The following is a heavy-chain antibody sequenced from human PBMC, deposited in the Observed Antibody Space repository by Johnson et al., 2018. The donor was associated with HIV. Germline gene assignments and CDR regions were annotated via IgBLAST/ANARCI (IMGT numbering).Heavy chain of an antibody. CDR2: ITWNGGGT. CDR3: ARATYYYDTSGYLTRPGAFDI. V-gene: IGHV3-20*04. Sequence: VQLVESGGGVVRPGGSLRLSCVASGFTFDEYDMSWVRQGPGKGLEWVSGITWNGGGTGYADSVKGRFTISRGNAKNSLYLQMDSLRPEDTALYYCARATYYYDTSGYLTRPGAFDIWGQGTMVTVSS. D-gene: IGHD3-22*01. J-gene: IGHJ3*02. CDR1: GFTFDEYD.